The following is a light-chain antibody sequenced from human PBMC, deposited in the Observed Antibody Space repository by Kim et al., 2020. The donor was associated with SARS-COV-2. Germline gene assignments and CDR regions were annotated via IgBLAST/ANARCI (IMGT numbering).Light chain of an antibody. J-gene: IGKJ1*01. CDR1: QNIATS. Sequence: EIVLTQSPATLSLSPRERAILSCRASQNIATSLAWYQQRPGQAPRLLISDASGRAAGIPARFSGSGSGTDFTLTITSLEPEDFGVYYCQQRTNWPRTFGKGTKVDIK. CDR3: QQRTNWPRT. CDR2: DAS. V-gene: IGKV3-11*01.